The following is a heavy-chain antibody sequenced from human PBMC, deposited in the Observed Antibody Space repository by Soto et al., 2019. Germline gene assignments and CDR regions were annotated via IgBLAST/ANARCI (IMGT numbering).Heavy chain of an antibody. Sequence: ASVKVSFKASGYTFTSYYMHWVRQAPGQGLEWMGIFNPRGGSTSYAQKFQGRVTMTRGXXXXXVXMXLXXXXAEXTAVYDCARSPDTGVYYFDIWGRGPLVTDSP. CDR2: FNPRGGST. CDR3: ARSPDTGVYYFDI. V-gene: IGHV1-46*01. D-gene: IGHD2-8*01. CDR1: GYTFTSYY. J-gene: IGHJ4*02.